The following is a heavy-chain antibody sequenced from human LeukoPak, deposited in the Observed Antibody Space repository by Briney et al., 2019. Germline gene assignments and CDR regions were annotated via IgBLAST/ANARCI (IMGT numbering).Heavy chain of an antibody. CDR3: ARDLRIAVAGPFDY. D-gene: IGHD6-19*01. V-gene: IGHV1-18*01. J-gene: IGHJ4*02. Sequence: ASVKVSCKASGYTFTSYGISWVRQAPGQGLEWMGWISAYNGNTNYAQKLQGRVTMTTDTSTSTAYMELRSLRSDDTAVYYCARDLRIAVAGPFDYWGQGTQVTVSS. CDR2: ISAYNGNT. CDR1: GYTFTSYG.